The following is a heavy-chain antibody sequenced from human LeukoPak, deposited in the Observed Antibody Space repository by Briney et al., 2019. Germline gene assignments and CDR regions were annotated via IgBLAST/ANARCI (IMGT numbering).Heavy chain of an antibody. D-gene: IGHD3-9*01. J-gene: IGHJ6*03. CDR2: INPNMGGT. CDR3: ARGITINLGGYMDV. V-gene: IGHV1-2*02. Sequence: VRVSCKASGDTFTVDYMHSGREAPGEGVERGGWINPNMGGTNYAQKLQGGVTMTRDTSISTAYTELSRLRSDDTAVYYCARGITINLGGYMDVWGKGTTVTVSS. CDR1: GDTFTVDY.